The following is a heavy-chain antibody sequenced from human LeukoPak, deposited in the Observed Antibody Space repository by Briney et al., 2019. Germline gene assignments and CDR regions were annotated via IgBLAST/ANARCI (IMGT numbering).Heavy chain of an antibody. Sequence: SETLSLTCTVSGYSISSGYYWGWIRQPPGKGLEWIGSIYHSGSTYYNPSLKSRVTISVDTSKNQFSLKLSSVTAADTAVYYCARLRGYSSGWPFDYWGQGTLVTVSS. CDR1: GYSISSGYY. CDR2: IYHSGST. V-gene: IGHV4-38-2*02. D-gene: IGHD6-19*01. J-gene: IGHJ4*02. CDR3: ARLRGYSSGWPFDY.